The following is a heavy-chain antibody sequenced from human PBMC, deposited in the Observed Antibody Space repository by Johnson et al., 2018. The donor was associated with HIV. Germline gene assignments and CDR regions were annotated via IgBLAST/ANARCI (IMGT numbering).Heavy chain of an antibody. Sequence: VQLVESGGGLVQPGGSLRLSCAASGFTFSSNYMSWVRQAPGKGLEWVSVIYSGGSTYYADSVKGRFTISRDNSKNTLYLQMNSLRAEDTAVYYCARSQVAATSEGAFDIWGQGTRVTVSS. CDR3: ARSQVAATSEGAFDI. CDR2: IYSGGST. CDR1: GFTFSSNY. V-gene: IGHV3-66*01. J-gene: IGHJ3*02. D-gene: IGHD2-15*01.